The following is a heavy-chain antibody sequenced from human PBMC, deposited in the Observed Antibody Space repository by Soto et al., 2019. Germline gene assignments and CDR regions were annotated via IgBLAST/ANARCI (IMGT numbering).Heavy chain of an antibody. J-gene: IGHJ4*02. CDR3: ARGYYYDSGIDY. V-gene: IGHV1-8*01. D-gene: IGHD3-22*01. Sequence: ASVKVSCKASGYTFTSYDINWVRQATGQGLEWMGWMDPNSGNTGYAQKFQGRVTMTRNTSISTAYMELSSLRSEDTAVYYCARGYYYDSGIDYWGQGTLVTVSS. CDR2: MDPNSGNT. CDR1: GYTFTSYD.